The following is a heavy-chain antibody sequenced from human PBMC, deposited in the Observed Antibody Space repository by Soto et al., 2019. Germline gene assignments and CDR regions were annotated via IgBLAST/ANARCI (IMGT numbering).Heavy chain of an antibody. D-gene: IGHD4-17*01. CDR3: ARGYGGNSGRKFDP. CDR1: GYTFTSYD. V-gene: IGHV1-8*01. J-gene: IGHJ5*02. Sequence: ASVKVSCKASGYTFTSYDINWVRQATGQGLEWMGWMNPNSGNTGYAQKFQGRVTRTRNTSISTAYMELSSLRSEDTAAYYCARGYGGNSGRKFDPWGQGTLVTVSS. CDR2: MNPNSGNT.